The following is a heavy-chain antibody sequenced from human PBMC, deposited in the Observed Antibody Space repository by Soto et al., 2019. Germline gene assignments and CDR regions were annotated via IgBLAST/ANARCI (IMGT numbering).Heavy chain of an antibody. J-gene: IGHJ5*02. CDR2: IYYSGST. D-gene: IGHD3-22*01. V-gene: IGHV4-59*01. CDR3: ARDRNRQMYYYSSGYNGFAP. CDR1: GGSISSYY. Sequence: PSETLSLTCTVSGGSISSYYWSWIRQPPGKGLEWIGYIYYSGSTNYNPSLKSRVTISVDTSKNQFSLKLSSVTAADTAVYYCARDRNRQMYYYSSGYNGFAPGGQETLVPVPS.